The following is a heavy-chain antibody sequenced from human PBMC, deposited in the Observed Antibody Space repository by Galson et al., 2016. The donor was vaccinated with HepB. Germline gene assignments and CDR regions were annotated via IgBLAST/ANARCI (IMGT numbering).Heavy chain of an antibody. J-gene: IGHJ4*02. CDR2: ISYDGTT. Sequence: SETLSLTCTVSGASISNYFWSWIRQSPGKGLEWIGYISYDGTTNFNLPLKSRVTMSVDTSKSQFSLKLSSVTAADTAVYYCAGSDIAAAVSLYYFDYWGQGTLVTVSS. CDR3: AGSDIAAAVSLYYFDY. CDR1: GASISNYF. V-gene: IGHV4-59*01. D-gene: IGHD6-13*01.